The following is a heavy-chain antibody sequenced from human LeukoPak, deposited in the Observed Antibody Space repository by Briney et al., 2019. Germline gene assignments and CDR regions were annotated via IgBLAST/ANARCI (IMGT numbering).Heavy chain of an antibody. D-gene: IGHD3-3*01. V-gene: IGHV3-30-3*01. CDR3: AKDPLNPRISAHYDFWSGQYQSPDY. Sequence: GGSLRFSCAASGFTFSSYAMHWVRQAPGKGLEWVAVISYDGSNKYYADSVEGRFTISRDNSKNTLYLQMNSLRAEDTAVYYCAKDPLNPRISAHYDFWSGQYQSPDYWGQGTLVTVSS. CDR2: ISYDGSNK. CDR1: GFTFSSYA. J-gene: IGHJ4*02.